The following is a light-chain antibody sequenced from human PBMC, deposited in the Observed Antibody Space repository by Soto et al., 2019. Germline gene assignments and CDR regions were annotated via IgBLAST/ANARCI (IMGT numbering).Light chain of an antibody. CDR3: SSYTSSSTHPYS. CDR2: EVS. J-gene: IGLJ1*01. Sequence: SITISITGTSSDVDGYKNVSVNQQHPGKAPKLMLSEVSNRPSGVSKRFSGSKSGNTASLTISGLQAEDEADYYCSSYTSSSTHPYSFGTAAKLSGL. CDR1: SSDVDGYKN. V-gene: IGLV2-14*01.